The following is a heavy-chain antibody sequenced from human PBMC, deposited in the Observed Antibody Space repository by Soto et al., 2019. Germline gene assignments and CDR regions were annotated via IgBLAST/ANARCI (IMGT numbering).Heavy chain of an antibody. J-gene: IGHJ4*02. CDR1: GFTFSNYA. CDR2: ISGSGGST. CDR3: AKKYAYGSGTYLYHFDY. D-gene: IGHD3-10*01. V-gene: IGHV3-23*01. Sequence: EVQLLESGGGLVQPGGSVRLSCAASGFTFSNYAMTWVRQAPGQGLEWVSTISGSGGSTYYADSVKGRFTISRDNSKNTLYVQMNSLRAEDTAVYYCAKKYAYGSGTYLYHFDYWGQGTLVTVSS.